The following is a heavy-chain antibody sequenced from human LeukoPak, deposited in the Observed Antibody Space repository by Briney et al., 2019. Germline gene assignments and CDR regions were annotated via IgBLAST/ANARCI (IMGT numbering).Heavy chain of an antibody. CDR1: GFTFSSYA. CDR3: AKSGSHSYFDY. Sequence: GGSLRLSCAASGFTFSSYAMSWVRQAPGKGLEWVSSIGSSGGSTYYADSVKGRSTLSRDNSKNTVYLQMNSLRAEDTAIYYCAKSGSHSYFDYWGQGTLVTVSS. V-gene: IGHV3-23*01. D-gene: IGHD1-26*01. CDR2: IGSSGGST. J-gene: IGHJ4*02.